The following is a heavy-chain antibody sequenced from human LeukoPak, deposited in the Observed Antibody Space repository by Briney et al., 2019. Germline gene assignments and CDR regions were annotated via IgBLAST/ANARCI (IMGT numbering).Heavy chain of an antibody. V-gene: IGHV4-59*08. CDR2: IYYSGST. Sequence: SETLSLTCTVPGGSISSYYWSWIRQPPGKGLEWIGYIYYSGSTNYNPSLKSRVTISVDTSKNQFSLKLSSVTAADTAVYYCARGSEELRFDYWGQGTLVTVSS. J-gene: IGHJ4*02. CDR1: GGSISSYY. D-gene: IGHD1-26*01. CDR3: ARGSEELRFDY.